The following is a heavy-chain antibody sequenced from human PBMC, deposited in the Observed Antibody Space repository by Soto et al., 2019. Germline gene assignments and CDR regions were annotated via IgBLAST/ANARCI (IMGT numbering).Heavy chain of an antibody. V-gene: IGHV3-30*18. D-gene: IGHD3-10*01. Sequence: QVQLVESGGGVVQPGRSLRLSCATSGFTFNTYGMHWVRQAPGKGLEWVAVISYDGSNKFYADSVKGRFTISRDNSKNXLXXQVNILGAEYTAVYYCAKDRLGDYDGSGKRGGFDYWGQGALVTVSS. J-gene: IGHJ4*02. CDR1: GFTFNTYG. CDR2: ISYDGSNK. CDR3: AKDRLGDYDGSGKRGGFDY.